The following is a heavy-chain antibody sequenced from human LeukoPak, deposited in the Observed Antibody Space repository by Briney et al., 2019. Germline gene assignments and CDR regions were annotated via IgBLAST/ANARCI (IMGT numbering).Heavy chain of an antibody. V-gene: IGHV1-8*01. Sequence: ASVKVSCKSSGYTFTRYDINWVRQATGQGLEWMGWMNPNSGNTGYAQKFQGRVTMTRNTSISTAYMELSSLRSEDTAVYYCATPIAVAGTDAFDIGGQGTMVTVSS. CDR2: MNPNSGNT. CDR3: ATPIAVAGTDAFDI. CDR1: GYTFTRYD. J-gene: IGHJ3*02. D-gene: IGHD6-19*01.